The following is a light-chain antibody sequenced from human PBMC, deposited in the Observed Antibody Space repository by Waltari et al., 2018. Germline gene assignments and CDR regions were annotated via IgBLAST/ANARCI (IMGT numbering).Light chain of an antibody. CDR2: DVS. CDR3: CSYAGSYTFV. V-gene: IGLV2-11*01. J-gene: IGLJ1*01. CDR1: SSDVGGYNY. Sequence: QSALTQPRSVSGSPGQSVTIPCTGTSSDVGGYNYVSWYQQHPGKAPKLLIYDVSKRPSGVPDRFSGSKSGNTASLTISGLQAEDEADYHCCSYAGSYTFVFGAGTKLTVL.